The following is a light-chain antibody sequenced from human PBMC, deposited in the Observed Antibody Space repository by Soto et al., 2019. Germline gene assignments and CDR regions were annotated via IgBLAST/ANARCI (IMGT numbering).Light chain of an antibody. CDR2: GAS. Sequence: EIVMTQSPATLSVSPGERATLSCRASQSVNSNLAWYQQKPGQAPRLLIYGASTRATGIPARFSGSGSGTAFTLSISGLQSEDFAVYYCQQYNNLHTFGQGTKVEIK. CDR1: QSVNSN. V-gene: IGKV3-15*01. CDR3: QQYNNLHT. J-gene: IGKJ1*01.